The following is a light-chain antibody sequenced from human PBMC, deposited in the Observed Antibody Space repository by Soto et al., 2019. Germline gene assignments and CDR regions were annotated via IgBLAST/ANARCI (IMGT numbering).Light chain of an antibody. CDR3: QQYHNWPPYT. Sequence: EIVMTQSPATLSVSPGERATLSCRASQSVSSNLAWYQQKPGQAPRLLISGPSTRATGIPARFSGSGSGTEFTLTISSLQSEDFAVYYCQQYHNWPPYTFGQGTKLEIK. V-gene: IGKV3-15*01. J-gene: IGKJ2*01. CDR1: QSVSSN. CDR2: GPS.